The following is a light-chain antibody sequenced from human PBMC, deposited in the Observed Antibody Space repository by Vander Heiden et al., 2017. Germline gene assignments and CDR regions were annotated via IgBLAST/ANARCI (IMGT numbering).Light chain of an antibody. J-gene: IGKJ1*01. CDR1: QAISSY. V-gene: IGKV1D-8*01. CDR2: AAS. Sequence: VIWMTHPPSLLSASTGVSVTISCRMPQAISSYIAWYQQKPGKAPELRIYAASTLQSGVPSRCIGSGPGTDFTLTISCLQAKDFATYYCQQYYSFPQTFGQGTKVEIK. CDR3: QQYYSFPQT.